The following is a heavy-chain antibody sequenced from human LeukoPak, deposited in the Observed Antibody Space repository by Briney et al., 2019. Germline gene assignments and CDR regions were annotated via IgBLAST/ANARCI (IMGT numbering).Heavy chain of an antibody. CDR1: GFTFSNAW. V-gene: IGHV3-74*01. D-gene: IGHD3-9*01. J-gene: IGHJ3*02. Sequence: GGSLRLSCAASGFTFSNAWMSWVRQAPGKGLLWVSRINSDGSSTSYADSVKARFTISRDNAKNTLYLQMNSLRAEDTAVYYCASSDWYAAFDIRGQGTMVTVSS. CDR3: ASSDWYAAFDI. CDR2: INSDGSST.